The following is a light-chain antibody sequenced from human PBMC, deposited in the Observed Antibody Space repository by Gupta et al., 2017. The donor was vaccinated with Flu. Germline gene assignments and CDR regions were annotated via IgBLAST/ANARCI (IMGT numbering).Light chain of an antibody. CDR3: SSHTTTSTVV. CDR2: EVS. V-gene: IGLV2-14*01. J-gene: IGLJ2*01. Sequence: YHQHPDKPHNLMVYEVSSRPAGVAGRFSGSKSGNTASLTISVLQEEDEADYYCSSHTTTSTVVFGGGTKLTVL.